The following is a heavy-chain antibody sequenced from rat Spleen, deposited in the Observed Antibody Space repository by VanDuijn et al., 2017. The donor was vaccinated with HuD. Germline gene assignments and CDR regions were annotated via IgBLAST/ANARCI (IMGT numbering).Heavy chain of an antibody. J-gene: IGHJ2*01. D-gene: IGHD1-10*01. CDR1: GFTFSSYW. Sequence: EVKLVETGGGLGHPGESLKLSCVASGFTFSSYWMFWIRQAPGEGLEWLSSISPDGGSTYYPDSVRGRFTISRDNAKDTLYLQMYSLRSEDTATYYCTTWDYYNNRFDYWGQGVMVTVSS. CDR3: TTWDYYNNRFDY. V-gene: IGHV5-58*01. CDR2: ISPDGGST.